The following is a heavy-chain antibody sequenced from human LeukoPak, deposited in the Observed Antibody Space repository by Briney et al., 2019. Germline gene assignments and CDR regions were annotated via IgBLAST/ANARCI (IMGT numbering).Heavy chain of an antibody. CDR3: ARCLEYYYDSSGYYHRSEIDY. CDR2: MNPNSGNT. Sequence: ASGKVSCKASGSTFTSSDINWVRQATGQGLEWMGWMNPNSGNTGYAQKFQGRVTMTRNTSISTAYMELSSLRSEDTAVYYCARCLEYYYDSSGYYHRSEIDYWGQGTLATVSS. D-gene: IGHD3-22*01. CDR1: GSTFTSSD. J-gene: IGHJ4*02. V-gene: IGHV1-8*01.